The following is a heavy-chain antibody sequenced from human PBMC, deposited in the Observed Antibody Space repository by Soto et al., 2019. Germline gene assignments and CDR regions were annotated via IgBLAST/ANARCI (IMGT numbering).Heavy chain of an antibody. D-gene: IGHD2-8*01. CDR3: ARDPGYCTNGVCYPSYYYYGMDV. V-gene: IGHV3-30-3*01. CDR1: GFTFSSYA. J-gene: IGHJ6*02. Sequence: GGSLRLSCAASGFTFSSYAMHWVRQAPGKGLEWVAVISYDGSNKYYGDSVKGRFTISRDNSKNTLYLQMNSLRAEDTAVYYCARDPGYCTNGVCYPSYYYYGMDVWGQGTTVTVSS. CDR2: ISYDGSNK.